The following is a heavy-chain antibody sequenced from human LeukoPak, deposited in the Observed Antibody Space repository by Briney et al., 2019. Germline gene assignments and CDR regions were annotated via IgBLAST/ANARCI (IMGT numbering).Heavy chain of an antibody. V-gene: IGHV1-18*01. J-gene: IGHJ4*02. Sequence: ASVKVSCKAYGYTFMSYGISWVRQAPGQGLEWMGWISAYNGNTNYAQKLQGRVTMTTDTSTSTAYMELRSLRSDDTAVYYRAREDEWLPSGVWGQGTLVTVSS. CDR1: GYTFMSYG. D-gene: IGHD6-19*01. CDR2: ISAYNGNT. CDR3: AREDEWLPSGV.